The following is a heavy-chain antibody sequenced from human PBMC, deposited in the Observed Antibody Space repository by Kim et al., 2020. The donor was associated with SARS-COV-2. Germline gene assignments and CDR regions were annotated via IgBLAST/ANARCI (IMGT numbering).Heavy chain of an antibody. V-gene: IGHV3-15*01. Sequence: AAPVKGRFTISRDDSKNTLYLQMNSLKTEDTAVYYCTTDPYGSGTDAFDIWGQGTMVTVSS. D-gene: IGHD3-10*01. J-gene: IGHJ3*02. CDR3: TTDPYGSGTDAFDI.